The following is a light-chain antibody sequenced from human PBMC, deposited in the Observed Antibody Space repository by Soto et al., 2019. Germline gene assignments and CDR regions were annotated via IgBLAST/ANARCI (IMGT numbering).Light chain of an antibody. CDR1: QSVSNN. Sequence: EIVLTQSPATLSLSPGETANLSCMASQSVSNNVAWYQQKPGQAPRLLILGASTRATGIPARFSGSGSGTEFTLSISSLQSEDFAVYYCKQYKEWPPFTFGQGTRLEI. V-gene: IGKV3-15*01. CDR3: KQYKEWPPFT. CDR2: GAS. J-gene: IGKJ5*01.